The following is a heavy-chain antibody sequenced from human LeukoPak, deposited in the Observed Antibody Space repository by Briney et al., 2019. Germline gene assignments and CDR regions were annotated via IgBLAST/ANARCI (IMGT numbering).Heavy chain of an antibody. Sequence: PGGSLRLSCAASGFTVSSNYMNWVRQAPGKGLEWVSVLYSGGSTYYADSVKGRFTISRDNSKNTLYLQMNSLRAEDTAVYYCARLSDYVWGSYLYYWGQGTLVTVSS. CDR2: LYSGGST. CDR3: ARLSDYVWGSYLYY. J-gene: IGHJ4*02. D-gene: IGHD3-16*02. CDR1: GFTVSSNY. V-gene: IGHV3-53*01.